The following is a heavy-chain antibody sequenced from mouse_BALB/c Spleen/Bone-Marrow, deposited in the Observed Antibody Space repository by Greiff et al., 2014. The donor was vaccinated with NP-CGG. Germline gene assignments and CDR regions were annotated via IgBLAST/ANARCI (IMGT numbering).Heavy chain of an antibody. V-gene: IGHV3-6*02. D-gene: IGHD1-1*01. J-gene: IGHJ3*01. CDR1: GYSITSGYY. Sequence: EVQRVESGPGLVKPSQSLSLTCSVTGYSITSGYYWNWIRQFPGNKLERMGYISYDGSNNYNPSLKNRISITRDTSKNQFFLKLNSVTTEDTATYYCAILLRWAWFAYWGQGTLVTVSA. CDR3: AILLRWAWFAY. CDR2: ISYDGSN.